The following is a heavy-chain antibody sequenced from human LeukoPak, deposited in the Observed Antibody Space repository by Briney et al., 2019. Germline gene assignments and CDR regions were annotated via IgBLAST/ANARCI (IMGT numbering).Heavy chain of an antibody. Sequence: GGSLRLSCAASGFTFSSYGIHWVRQAPGKGLEWVAFIRYDGSNKYYADSVKGRFTISRDYSKNTLYLQMNSLRAEDTAVYYCAKDLFRFGDSILSDGFDFWGQGTMVTVSS. D-gene: IGHD3-10*01. V-gene: IGHV3-30*02. CDR3: AKDLFRFGDSILSDGFDF. J-gene: IGHJ3*01. CDR1: GFTFSSYG. CDR2: IRYDGSNK.